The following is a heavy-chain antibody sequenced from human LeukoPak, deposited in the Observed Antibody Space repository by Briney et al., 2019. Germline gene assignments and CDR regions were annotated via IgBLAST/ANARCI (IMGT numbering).Heavy chain of an antibody. Sequence: PGGSLRLSCAASGFTFSSYWMGWVRQAPGKGLEWVASINQDGSEKYYVDSVKGRFTISRDNAKTSLYLQINRLRAEDTAIFYCAGDTYGGFDYWGQGTLVTVSS. J-gene: IGHJ4*02. CDR3: AGDTYGGFDY. D-gene: IGHD4-23*01. V-gene: IGHV3-7*01. CDR2: INQDGSEK. CDR1: GFTFSSYW.